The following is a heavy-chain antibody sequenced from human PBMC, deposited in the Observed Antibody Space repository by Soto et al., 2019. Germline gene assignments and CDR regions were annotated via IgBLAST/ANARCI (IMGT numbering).Heavy chain of an antibody. CDR2: INAGNGNT. D-gene: IGHD2-2*01. CDR1: GYTFTSYA. J-gene: IGHJ5*02. V-gene: IGHV1-3*01. CDR3: AREKEPIVVVPAVLDP. Sequence: ASVKVSCKASGYTFTSYAMHWVRQAPGQRLEWMGWINAGNGNTKYSQKFQGRVTITRDTSASTAYMELSSLRSEDTAVYYCAREKEPIVVVPAVLDPWGQGTLVTVSS.